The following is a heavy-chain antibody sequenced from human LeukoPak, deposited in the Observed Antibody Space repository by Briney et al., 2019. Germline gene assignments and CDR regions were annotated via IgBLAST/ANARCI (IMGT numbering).Heavy chain of an antibody. CDR2: IYYSGST. CDR3: ARDPFDGDIVVVPAAIGAFDI. V-gene: IGHV4-39*07. J-gene: IGHJ3*02. Sequence: LETLSLTCTVSGGSISSSSYYWGWIRQPPGKGLEWIGSIYYSGSTYYNPSLKSRVTISVDTSKNQFSLKLSSVTAADTAVYYCARDPFDGDIVVVPAAIGAFDIWGQGTMVTVSS. D-gene: IGHD2-2*01. CDR1: GGSISSSSYY.